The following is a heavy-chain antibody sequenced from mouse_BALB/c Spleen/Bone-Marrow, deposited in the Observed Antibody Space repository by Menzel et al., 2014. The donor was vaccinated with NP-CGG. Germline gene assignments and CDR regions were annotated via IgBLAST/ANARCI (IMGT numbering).Heavy chain of an antibody. CDR3: ARSSYGYDRQAYFFDY. D-gene: IGHD2-2*01. CDR1: GFTFSSFG. CDR2: ISSGSSTI. J-gene: IGHJ2*01. Sequence: EVMLVESGGGLVQPGGSRKLSCAASGFTFSSFGMHWVRQAPEKGLEWVAYISSGSSTIYYADTVKGRFTISRDNPKNTLFLQMTSLRSEDTAMYYCARSSYGYDRQAYFFDYWGQGTTLPVSS. V-gene: IGHV5-17*02.